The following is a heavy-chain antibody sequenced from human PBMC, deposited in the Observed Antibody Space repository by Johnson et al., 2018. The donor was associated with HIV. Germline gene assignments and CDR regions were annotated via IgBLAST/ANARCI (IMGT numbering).Heavy chain of an antibody. D-gene: IGHD3-22*01. V-gene: IGHV3-15*01. CDR1: GFTFTYYA. J-gene: IGHJ3*02. CDR2: IKSKTDGGTT. CDR3: TTDSRYSDSSGYYYWLGRGAFDI. Sequence: VQLVESGGGLVQPGGSLRLSCAASGFTFTYYAMNWVRQAPGKGLEWIGRIKSKTDGGTTDYAAPVKGRFTISRDDSKNTLYVQMNSLKTEDTAVYYCTTDSRYSDSSGYYYWLGRGAFDIWGQGTMVTVSS.